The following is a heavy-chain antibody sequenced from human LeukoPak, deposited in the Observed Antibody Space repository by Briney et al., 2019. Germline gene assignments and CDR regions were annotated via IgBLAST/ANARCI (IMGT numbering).Heavy chain of an antibody. CDR2: ISSSGRST. V-gene: IGHV3-48*03. CDR1: GFTLSDYE. Sequence: GGSPRLSCAASGFTLSDYEMNWIRQAPGKGLEWVAYISSSGRSTYYADSVKGRFTISRDNTKNSLYLQMDSLRAEDTAVYYCARDPDCSGGRCSERGLDYWGQGTLVTVSS. J-gene: IGHJ4*02. D-gene: IGHD2-15*01. CDR3: ARDPDCSGGRCSERGLDY.